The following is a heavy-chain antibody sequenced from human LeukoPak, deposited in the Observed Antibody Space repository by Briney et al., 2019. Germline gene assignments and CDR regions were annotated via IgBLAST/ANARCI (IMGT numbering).Heavy chain of an antibody. D-gene: IGHD3-16*01. J-gene: IGHJ6*02. Sequence: GGSLRLSCAASGFTFSSYSMNWVRQAPGKGLEWVSSISSSSSYIYYADSVKGRFTISRDNAKNSLYLQINSLRAEDTAVYYCARENSGGYYYGMDVWGQGTTVTVSS. CDR3: ARENSGGYYYGMDV. CDR2: ISSSSSYI. V-gene: IGHV3-21*01. CDR1: GFTFSSYS.